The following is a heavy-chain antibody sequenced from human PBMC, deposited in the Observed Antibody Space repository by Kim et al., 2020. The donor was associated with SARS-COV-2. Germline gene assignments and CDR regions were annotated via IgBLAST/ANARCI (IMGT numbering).Heavy chain of an antibody. CDR3: ARAQYLVVPAAMELVYFDY. V-gene: IGHV1-18*01. Sequence: ASVKVSCKASGYTFTSYGISWVRQAPGQGLEWMGWISAYNGNTNYAHKLQGRVTMTTDTSTSTAYMELRSLRSDDTAGYYCARAQYLVVPAAMELVYFDYWGQGTLVTVSS. D-gene: IGHD2-2*01. CDR1: GYTFTSYG. CDR2: ISAYNGNT. J-gene: IGHJ4*02.